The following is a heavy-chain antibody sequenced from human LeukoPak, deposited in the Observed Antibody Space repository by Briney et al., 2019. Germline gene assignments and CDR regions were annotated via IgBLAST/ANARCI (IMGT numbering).Heavy chain of an antibody. Sequence: SETLSLTCAVYVGSFSGYYWSWTRHSPGKGLEWIGEVNHRGTTSYNPSLESRITISADASKNQFSLRLTSVTAADTAVYYCARVQTLGGLYYYYSMDVWAKGTTVTVSS. CDR2: VNHRGTT. CDR1: VGSFSGYY. CDR3: ARVQTLGGLYYYYSMDV. D-gene: IGHD3-16*01. V-gene: IGHV4-34*01. J-gene: IGHJ6*03.